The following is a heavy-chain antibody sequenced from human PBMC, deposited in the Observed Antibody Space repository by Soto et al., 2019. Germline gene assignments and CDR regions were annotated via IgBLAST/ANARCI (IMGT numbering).Heavy chain of an antibody. D-gene: IGHD2-2*01. J-gene: IGHJ6*02. Sequence: GASVKVSFKASGGTFSSYAISWVRQAPGQGLEWMGGIIPIFGTANYAQKFQGRVTITADESTSTAYMELSSLRSEDTAVYYCERQRAKIVVPAARKNRYCYYYGMDVWGQGTTVTVS. CDR1: GGTFSSYA. V-gene: IGHV1-69*13. CDR2: IIPIFGTA. CDR3: ERQRAKIVVPAARKNRYCYYYGMDV.